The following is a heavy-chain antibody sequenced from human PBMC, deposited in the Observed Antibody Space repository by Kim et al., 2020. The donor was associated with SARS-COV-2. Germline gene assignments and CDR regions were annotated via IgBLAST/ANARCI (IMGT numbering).Heavy chain of an antibody. D-gene: IGHD3-10*01. V-gene: IGHV3-64D*09. J-gene: IGHJ6*02. CDR2: INSNGGTT. Sequence: GGSLRLSCSASGFTFSTYAMHWVRQAPGKGLEYVSVINSNGGTTYYADSVKGRFTISRDNSKSTLYLQMSSLRAEDTAVYYCVKDPWIGEPQYYGLDVWGQGTTVTVSS. CDR1: GFTFSTYA. CDR3: VKDPWIGEPQYYGLDV.